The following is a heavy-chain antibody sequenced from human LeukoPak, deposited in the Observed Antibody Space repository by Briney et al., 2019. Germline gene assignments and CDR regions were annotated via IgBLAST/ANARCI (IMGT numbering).Heavy chain of an antibody. V-gene: IGHV4-4*07. J-gene: IGHJ4*02. Sequence: SETLSLTCTVSGGSISSYYWSWIRQPAGKGLEWIGHIFTSGSTSYNPSLKSRVTISVDKSKNQFSLKLISVTAADTAVYYCARFDSSSWSYYFDYWGQGTLVTVSS. CDR3: ARFDSSSWSYYFDY. CDR2: IFTSGST. CDR1: GGSISSYY. D-gene: IGHD6-13*01.